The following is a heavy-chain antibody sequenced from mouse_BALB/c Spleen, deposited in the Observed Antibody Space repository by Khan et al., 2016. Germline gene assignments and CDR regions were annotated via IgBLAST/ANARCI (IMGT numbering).Heavy chain of an antibody. Sequence: EVELVESGGGLVQPRGSMKFSCEASGFTFSNYWMSWVRQSPQKGLEWVAEIRLRSDNYTTHYAESVKGSFTISRDDSKSRLFLQMNSLRAEDTGIYYCTGGNPWYFDVWGAGTTVTVSS. CDR2: IRLRSDNYTT. J-gene: IGHJ1*01. D-gene: IGHD1-1*02. CDR3: TGGNPWYFDV. CDR1: GFTFSNYW. V-gene: IGHV6-6*02.